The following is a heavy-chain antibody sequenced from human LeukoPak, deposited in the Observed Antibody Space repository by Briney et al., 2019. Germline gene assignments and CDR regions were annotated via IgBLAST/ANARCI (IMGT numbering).Heavy chain of an antibody. CDR1: GFTFSSYG. Sequence: GRSLRLSCAASGFTFSSYGMHWVRQAPAKGLEGVAFIWYDGSNKYYAPYVKVRFTISRDNSKNTLYLQMNSLRAEDTAVYYCAKTRTTSYMDVWGKGTTVTVSS. CDR3: AKTRTTSYMDV. J-gene: IGHJ6*03. CDR2: IWYDGSNK. D-gene: IGHD4-17*01. V-gene: IGHV3-33*06.